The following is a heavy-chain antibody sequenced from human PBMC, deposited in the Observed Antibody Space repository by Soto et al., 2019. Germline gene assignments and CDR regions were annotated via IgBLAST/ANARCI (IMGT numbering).Heavy chain of an antibody. D-gene: IGHD1-26*01. V-gene: IGHV4-59*12. CDR1: GGSISSYY. CDR3: ARVDTSMGATCVSY. Sequence: SETLSLTCTVSGGSISSYYWGWIRQPPGKGLEWIGYIYYSGSTYYNPSLKSRVTISVDTSKNQFSLKLSSVTAADTAVYYCARVDTSMGATCVSYWGQGTLVTVSS. CDR2: IYYSGST. J-gene: IGHJ4*02.